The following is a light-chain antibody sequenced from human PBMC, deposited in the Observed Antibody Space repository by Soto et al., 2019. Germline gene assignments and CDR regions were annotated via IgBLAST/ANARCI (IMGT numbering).Light chain of an antibody. CDR1: QGISSH. J-gene: IGKJ2*01. CDR3: QQLNSYPPT. Sequence: DIQLTQSPSFLSASVGDRVTITCRASQGISSHLAWYQQKPGKAPKLLIYAASTLQSGVPSRFSGSGSGTEFTLTISSLQPEDFATYYCQQLNSYPPTFVQGTKLEIK. V-gene: IGKV1-9*01. CDR2: AAS.